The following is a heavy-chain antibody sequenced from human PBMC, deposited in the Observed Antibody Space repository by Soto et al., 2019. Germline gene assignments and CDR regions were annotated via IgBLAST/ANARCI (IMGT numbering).Heavy chain of an antibody. CDR2: IVVGSGNT. Sequence: QMQLVQSGPEVKKPGTSVKVSCKASGFTFTSSAVQWVRQARGQRLEWIGWIVVGSGNTNYAQKFQERVTITRDMSTSTAYMELSSLRSEDTAVYYCAAGGYSSSWTFDYWGQGTLVTVSS. V-gene: IGHV1-58*01. D-gene: IGHD6-13*01. CDR1: GFTFTSSA. CDR3: AAGGYSSSWTFDY. J-gene: IGHJ4*02.